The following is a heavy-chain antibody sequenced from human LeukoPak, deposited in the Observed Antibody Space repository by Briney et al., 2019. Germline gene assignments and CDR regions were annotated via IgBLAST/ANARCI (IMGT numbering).Heavy chain of an antibody. CDR2: IKQDGSEK. J-gene: IGHJ4*02. D-gene: IGHD3-16*01. CDR1: GFTCSSYA. V-gene: IGHV3-7*01. Sequence: GGSLRLSCAASGFTCSSYAMSWVRQAPGKGLEWVANIKQDGSEKYYVDSVKGRITISRDNAKNSLYLQMNSLRAEDTAVYYCAREESRRGFFDYWGQGTLVTVSS. CDR3: AREESRRGFFDY.